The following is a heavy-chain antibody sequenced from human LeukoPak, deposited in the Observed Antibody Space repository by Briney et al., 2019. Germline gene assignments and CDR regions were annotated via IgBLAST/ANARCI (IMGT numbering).Heavy chain of an antibody. CDR3: ARGLVGLTPHAGVFQI. CDR2: IYSNGNT. CDR1: GVSFSSSY. Sequence: PSETLSLTCIVSGVSFSSSYWSWIRQPPGKGLEWIAYIYSNGNTNSNPSLKSRVTIAVDTSQSQFSLKLSSVTAADTAVYYCARGLVGLTPHAGVFQIWGQGTKVTVSP. J-gene: IGHJ3*02. D-gene: IGHD1-26*01. V-gene: IGHV4-59*01.